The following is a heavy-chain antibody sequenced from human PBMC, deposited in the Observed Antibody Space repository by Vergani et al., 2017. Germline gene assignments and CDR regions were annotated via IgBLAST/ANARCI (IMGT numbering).Heavy chain of an antibody. Sequence: EVQLLESGGGLVQPGGSLRLSCAASGFTFSSYAMSWVRQAPGKGLEWVSAISSSSSYIYYADSVKGRFTISRDNAKNSLYLQMNSLRAEDTAVYYCARAIVGATDDYWGQGTLVTVSS. CDR2: ISSSSSYI. CDR3: ARAIVGATDDY. CDR1: GFTFSSYA. D-gene: IGHD1-26*01. V-gene: IGHV3-21*01. J-gene: IGHJ4*02.